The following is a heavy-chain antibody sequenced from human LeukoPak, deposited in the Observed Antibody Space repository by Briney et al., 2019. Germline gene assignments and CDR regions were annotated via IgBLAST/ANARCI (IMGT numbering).Heavy chain of an antibody. CDR1: GYTFTGYY. CDR2: INPNSGGT. Sequence: ASVKVSCKASGYTFTGYYIHWVRQAPGQGLEWMGWINPNSGGTNYAQKFQGRVTMTRDTSISTAYMELSRLRSDDTAVYYCARDGDYGDYVGLFDPWGQGTLVTVSS. J-gene: IGHJ5*02. CDR3: ARDGDYGDYVGLFDP. V-gene: IGHV1-2*02. D-gene: IGHD4-17*01.